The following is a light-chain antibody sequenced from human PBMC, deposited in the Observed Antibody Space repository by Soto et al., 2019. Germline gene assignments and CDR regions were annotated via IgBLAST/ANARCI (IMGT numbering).Light chain of an antibody. CDR1: NSNIGSNS. CDR3: AAWDDSLSGHVV. CDR2: RNN. J-gene: IGLJ2*01. V-gene: IGLV1-47*01. Sequence: QAVVTQPPSASGTPGQRVTISCSGSNSNIGSNSVYWYRQLPGTAPKLLIYRNNQRPSGVPDRFSVSKSGTSASLAISGLRSEDEAHYYCAAWDDSLSGHVVFGGGTKLTVL.